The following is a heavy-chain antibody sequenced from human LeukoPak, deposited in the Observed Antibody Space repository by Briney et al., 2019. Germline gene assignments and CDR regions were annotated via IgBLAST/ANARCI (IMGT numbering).Heavy chain of an antibody. CDR1: GFTFDDYA. Sequence: GGSLRLSCAASGFTFDDYAMHWVRQAPGKGLEWVSGISWNSGSIGYADSVKGRFTISRDNAKNSLYLQMNSLRAEDTALYYCAKSSLGSGLRQYPFDYWGQGTLVTVSS. CDR2: ISWNSGSI. D-gene: IGHD4-17*01. J-gene: IGHJ4*02. V-gene: IGHV3-9*01. CDR3: AKSSLGSGLRQYPFDY.